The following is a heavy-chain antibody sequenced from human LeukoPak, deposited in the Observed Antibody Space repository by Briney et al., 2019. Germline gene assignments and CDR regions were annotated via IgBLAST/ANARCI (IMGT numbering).Heavy chain of an antibody. CDR1: GFTFSNAW. V-gene: IGHV3-15*01. J-gene: IGHJ4*02. CDR3: TTGTSWQYQLLLSVDY. Sequence: GGSLRLSCAASGFTFSNAWMSWVRQAPGKGLEWVGRIKSKTDGGTTDYAAPVKGRFTISRDDSKNTLYLQMNSLKTEDTAVYYCTTGTSWQYQLLLSVDYWGQGTQVTVSS. CDR2: IKSKTDGGTT. D-gene: IGHD2-2*01.